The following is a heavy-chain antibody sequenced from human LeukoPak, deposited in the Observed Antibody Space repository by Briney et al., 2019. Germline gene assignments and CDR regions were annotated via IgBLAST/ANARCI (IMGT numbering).Heavy chain of an antibody. D-gene: IGHD5-24*01. V-gene: IGHV3-23*01. J-gene: IGHJ4*02. Sequence: GGSLRLSCAASGFTFSSYAMSWVRQAPGKGLEWVSAISGSGGSTYYADSVKGRFTISRDNSKNTLYLQMNSLRAEDTAVCYCAKDRGERDGYKDYWGQGTLVTVSS. CDR3: AKDRGERDGYKDY. CDR1: GFTFSSYA. CDR2: ISGSGGST.